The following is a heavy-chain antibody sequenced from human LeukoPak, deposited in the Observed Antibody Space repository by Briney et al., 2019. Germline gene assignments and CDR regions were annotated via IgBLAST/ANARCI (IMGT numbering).Heavy chain of an antibody. CDR3: ARCMVLSQGWCNWFDP. CDR2: IRIGGGGT. V-gene: IGHV3-23*01. Sequence: PGGSLRLSCAASGFDLTTYAMTWVRQAPAKGLEWVSSIRIGGGGTYYADSVKGRLTISRDNSENTLHLQMNNLRVEDTARYFCARCMVLSQGWCNWFDPWGKGTLVTVSS. CDR1: GFDLTTYA. J-gene: IGHJ5*02. D-gene: IGHD6-13*01.